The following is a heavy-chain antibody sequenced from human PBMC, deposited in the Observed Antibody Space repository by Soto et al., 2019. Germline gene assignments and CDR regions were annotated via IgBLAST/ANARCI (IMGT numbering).Heavy chain of an antibody. CDR3: ARGNGYRPTYFDY. D-gene: IGHD5-12*01. CDR2: INPIGGIT. CDR1: GYTFTSYN. J-gene: IGHJ4*02. Sequence: QVRLMQSGAEVKKPGASVNVSCKASGYTFTSYNIHWVRQAPGQGLEWLGIINPIGGITTYTQSLQGRVTMTTDTSTTTMYMELSSLKSEDTAVYFCARGNGYRPTYFDYWGQGTLVTVSS. V-gene: IGHV1-46*01.